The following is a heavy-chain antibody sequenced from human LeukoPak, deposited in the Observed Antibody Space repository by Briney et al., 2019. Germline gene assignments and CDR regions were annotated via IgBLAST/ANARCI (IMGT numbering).Heavy chain of an antibody. V-gene: IGHV4-39*01. Sequence: KPSETLSLTCTVSGGSISSSSYYWGWIRQPPGKGLEWIGSIYYSGSTYYNPSLKSRATISVDTSKNQFSLKLSSVTAADTAVYYCARQPVNDILTAVDPWGQGTLVTVSS. CDR3: ARQPVNDILTAVDP. CDR2: IYYSGST. D-gene: IGHD3-9*01. CDR1: GGSISSSSYY. J-gene: IGHJ5*02.